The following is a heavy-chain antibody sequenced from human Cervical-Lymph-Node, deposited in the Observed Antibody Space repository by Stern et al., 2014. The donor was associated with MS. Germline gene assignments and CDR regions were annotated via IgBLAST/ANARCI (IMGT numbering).Heavy chain of an antibody. CDR2: IYPADSDT. V-gene: IGHV5-51*01. Sequence: VQLVESGAEVKKPGESLKISCKPSGYSFSHFWIGWVRQMPGKGLEWVGIIYPADSDTTYSPSFQGQVTISADVSISTAYLQWSSLKASDTAMYYCVRRRDSDSYDTFDIWGQGTMLTVS. J-gene: IGHJ3*02. CDR3: VRRRDSDSYDTFDI. CDR1: GYSFSHFW. D-gene: IGHD3-22*01.